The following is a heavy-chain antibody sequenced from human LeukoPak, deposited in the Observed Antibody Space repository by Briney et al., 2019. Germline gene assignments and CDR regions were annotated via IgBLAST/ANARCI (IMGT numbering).Heavy chain of an antibody. V-gene: IGHV3-30*02. CDR3: LLVGSTGIDY. J-gene: IGHJ4*02. Sequence: PGGSLRLSCAASGFTFSSYGMHWVRQAPGKGLEWVAFIRYDGSNKYYADSVKGRFTISRDNSKSTLYLQMNSLRAEDTAVYYCLLVGSTGIDYWGQGTLVTVSS. D-gene: IGHD1-26*01. CDR1: GFTFSSYG. CDR2: IRYDGSNK.